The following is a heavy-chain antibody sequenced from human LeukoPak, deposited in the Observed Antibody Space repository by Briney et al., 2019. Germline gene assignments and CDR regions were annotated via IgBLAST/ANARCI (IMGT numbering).Heavy chain of an antibody. CDR1: GGSISSYY. CDR2: IYYSGST. D-gene: IGHD6-25*01. CDR3: AREGDSSGVGWFDP. J-gene: IGHJ5*02. V-gene: IGHV4-59*12. Sequence: SETLSLTCTVSGGSISSYYWSWIRQPPGKGLEWIGYIYYSGSTNCNPSLKSRVTISVDTSKNQFSLKLSSVTAADTAVYYCAREGDSSGVGWFDPWGQGTLVTVSS.